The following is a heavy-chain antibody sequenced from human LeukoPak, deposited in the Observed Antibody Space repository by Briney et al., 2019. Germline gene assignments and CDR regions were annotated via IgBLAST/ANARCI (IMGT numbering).Heavy chain of an antibody. CDR3: ARLISVTTVPN. CDR2: IYYSGST. V-gene: IGHV4-39*01. CDR1: GGSISSYY. Sequence: NPSETLSLTCTVSGGSISSYYWSWIRQPPGKGLEWIGSIYYSGSTYYNPSLKSRVTISVDTSKNQFSLKLSSVTAADTAVYYCARLISVTTVPNWGQGTLVTVSS. D-gene: IGHD4-11*01. J-gene: IGHJ4*02.